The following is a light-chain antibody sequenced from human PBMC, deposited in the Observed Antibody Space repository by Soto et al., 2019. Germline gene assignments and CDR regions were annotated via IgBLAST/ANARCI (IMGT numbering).Light chain of an antibody. Sequence: EIVLTQSPVTLSVSPGERATLSCTASQRIGSNLAWYQQKPGQAPRLLIYGASTRATGIPDTFSGTGSATAFTLTISSLQSDDVAVYYCQQYYDWPQTFDQGTKVEIK. CDR1: QRIGSN. V-gene: IGKV3-15*01. J-gene: IGKJ1*01. CDR3: QQYYDWPQT. CDR2: GAS.